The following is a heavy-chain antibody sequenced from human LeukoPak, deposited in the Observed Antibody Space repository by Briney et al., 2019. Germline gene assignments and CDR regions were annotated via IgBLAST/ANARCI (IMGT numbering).Heavy chain of an antibody. Sequence: EPSETLSLTCTVSGGSISSYYWSWIRQPPGKGLEWIGYIYYSGSTNYNPSLKSRVTISVDTSKNQFSLKLSSVTAADTAVYYCARHGTVVNPYYYYGMDVWGQGTTVTVSS. D-gene: IGHD4-23*01. CDR1: GGSISSYY. CDR2: IYYSGST. CDR3: ARHGTVVNPYYYYGMDV. J-gene: IGHJ6*02. V-gene: IGHV4-59*08.